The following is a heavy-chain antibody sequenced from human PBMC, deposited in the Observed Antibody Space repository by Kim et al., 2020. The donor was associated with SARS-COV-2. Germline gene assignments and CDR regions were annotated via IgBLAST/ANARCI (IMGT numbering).Heavy chain of an antibody. Sequence: SETLSLTCSVSGGSISSYYWSWIRQPPGKGLEWMGNIYYSGSTNYTPSLKSRVTISIDTAKNQFSLKLRSVTAADTAVYYCSRHRGQRLDAFDIWGQGT. CDR3: SRHRGQRLDAFDI. D-gene: IGHD2-21*01. CDR1: GGSISSYY. CDR2: IYYSGST. V-gene: IGHV4-59*08. J-gene: IGHJ3*02.